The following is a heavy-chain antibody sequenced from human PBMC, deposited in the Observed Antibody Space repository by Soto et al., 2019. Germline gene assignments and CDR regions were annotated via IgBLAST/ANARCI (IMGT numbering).Heavy chain of an antibody. CDR2: INTSSGNT. CDR3: ESEGILFCAMIVFYGIDV. Sequence: QVQLVQSGAEVKKPGASVKVSCKASGYSFTRHDINWVRQAPGQGLEWMGWINTSSGNTGYAQRFLGRLTMTTDTSTRSAYMELSGLRSQDTAIYDCESEGILFCAMIVFYGIDVWGQGTTVTVPS. V-gene: IGHV1-8*01. J-gene: IGHJ6*02. D-gene: IGHD2-21*01. CDR1: GYSFTRHD.